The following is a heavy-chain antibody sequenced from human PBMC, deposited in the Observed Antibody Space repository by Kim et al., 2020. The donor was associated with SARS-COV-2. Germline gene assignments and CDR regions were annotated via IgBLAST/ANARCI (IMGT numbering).Heavy chain of an antibody. V-gene: IGHV3-74*01. CDR1: GFTFRNYW. J-gene: IGHJ4*02. D-gene: IGHD3-16*01. CDR2: INPDGTTT. Sequence: GGSLRLSCAASGFTFRNYWMHWVRQAPGQGLVWVSYINPDGTTTDYADSVNGRFTISRDNAKNTLYLRMNSLRGEATALYYCAKISHDQASFWGQGALVT. CDR3: AKISHDQASF.